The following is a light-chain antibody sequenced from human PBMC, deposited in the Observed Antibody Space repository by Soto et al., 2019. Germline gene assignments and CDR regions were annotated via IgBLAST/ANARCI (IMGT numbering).Light chain of an antibody. CDR1: QSISSY. Sequence: DIQMTQSPSSLSASVGDRVTITCRASQSISSYLNWYQQKPGKAPKLLIYAASSLQSGVPSRFSGSGSGTDFTLTISRLQPEDFATYYCQQSYSTPPTFGQGTKVELK. V-gene: IGKV1-39*01. J-gene: IGKJ1*01. CDR3: QQSYSTPPT. CDR2: AAS.